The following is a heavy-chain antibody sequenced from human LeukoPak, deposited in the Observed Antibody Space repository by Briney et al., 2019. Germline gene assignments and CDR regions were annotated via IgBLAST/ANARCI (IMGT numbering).Heavy chain of an antibody. CDR3: AFVGSSGWTFDY. CDR2: ISGSGGST. Sequence: GGTLRLSCAASGFTFSSCGMIWVRQAPGKGLEWVSAISGSGGSTYYADSVKGRFTISRDNAKNTLYLQMNSLRAEDTAAYYCAFVGSSGWTFDYWGQGTLVTVSS. CDR1: GFTFSSCG. J-gene: IGHJ4*02. V-gene: IGHV3-23*01. D-gene: IGHD6-19*01.